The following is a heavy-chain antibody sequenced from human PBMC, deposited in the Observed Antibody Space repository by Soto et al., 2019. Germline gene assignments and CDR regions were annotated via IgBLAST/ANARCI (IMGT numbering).Heavy chain of an antibody. D-gene: IGHD3-9*01. J-gene: IGHJ4*02. CDR3: TKGGRGIDIFFDS. CDR2: ISGSDDRT. V-gene: IGHV3-23*01. Sequence: EVQLLESGGGLEQPGGSLRLSCVASGFTFSNYAMNWIRQAPGKGLEWVSSISGSDDRTFFADSVKGRFTIYRDNSKDTVFLQMNNLRGEDTALYYCTKGGRGIDIFFDSWGQRTLVSVSS. CDR1: GFTFSNYA.